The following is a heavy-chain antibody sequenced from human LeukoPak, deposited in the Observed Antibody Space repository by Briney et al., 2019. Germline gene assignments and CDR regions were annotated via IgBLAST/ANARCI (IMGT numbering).Heavy chain of an antibody. Sequence: GGSLRLSCAASGFTVSNNYMTWVRQAPGKGLEWVSVIYSAGSTYYADSVKGRFTISRDNSKNTLNLQMNSLRAEGTAVYYCARASRGYNYLYFDYWGQGALVTVSS. CDR1: GFTVSNNY. V-gene: IGHV3-53*01. CDR2: IYSAGST. J-gene: IGHJ4*02. CDR3: ARASRGYNYLYFDY. D-gene: IGHD5-18*01.